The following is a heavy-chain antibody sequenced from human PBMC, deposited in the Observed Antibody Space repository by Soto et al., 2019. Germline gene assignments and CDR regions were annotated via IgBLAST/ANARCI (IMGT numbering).Heavy chain of an antibody. CDR3: AKARRGIAAAQIDY. J-gene: IGHJ4*02. Sequence: EVQLLESGGGLVQPGGSLRLSCAASGFTFSTYALTWVRQAPGKGLEWVSTISGGGGSTHYADSVRGRFTISRDNSKNTLYLQMNSLRADDTAIYYCAKARRGIAAAQIDYWGQGTLVTVSS. V-gene: IGHV3-23*01. D-gene: IGHD6-13*01. CDR2: ISGGGGST. CDR1: GFTFSTYA.